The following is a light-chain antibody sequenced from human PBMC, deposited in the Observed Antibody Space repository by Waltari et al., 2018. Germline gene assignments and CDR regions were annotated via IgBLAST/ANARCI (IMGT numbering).Light chain of an antibody. CDR1: QAITDDY. CDR3: QQYGDSVWT. CDR2: NAA. V-gene: IGKV3-20*01. Sequence: IVLTQSPGALSLSPGERATLSCRASQAITDDYLAWYQQKPGQAPRLLVYNAARRNEGPPDRFTGSGSGTDFTLTISPVEPEDSGVYYCQQYGDSVWTFGQGTKV. J-gene: IGKJ1*01.